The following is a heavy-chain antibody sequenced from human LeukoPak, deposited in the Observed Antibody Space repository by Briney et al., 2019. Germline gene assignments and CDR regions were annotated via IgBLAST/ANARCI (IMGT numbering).Heavy chain of an antibody. D-gene: IGHD6-6*01. CDR3: ARTAPDAIAARQRFDY. J-gene: IGHJ4*02. CDR1: GGSISSSSYY. Sequence: KPSETLSLTCTVSGGSISSSSYYWGWIRQPPGKGLEWIGSIYYSGSTYYNPSLKSRVTISVDTSKNQFSLKLSSVTAADTAVYYCARTAPDAIAARQRFDYWGQGTLVTVSS. CDR2: IYYSGST. V-gene: IGHV4-39*01.